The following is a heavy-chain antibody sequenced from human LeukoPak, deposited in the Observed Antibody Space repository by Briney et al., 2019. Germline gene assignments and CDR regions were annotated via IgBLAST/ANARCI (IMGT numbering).Heavy chain of an antibody. CDR3: ARENGDFGAFDI. CDR2: IYTSGST. Sequence: SQTLSLTCTVSGGSISSGSYYWSWIRQPAGKGLEWIGRIYTSGSTNYNPSLKSRVTISVDTSKNQFSLKLSSVTAADTAVYYCARENGDFGAFDIWGQGTMVTVSS. V-gene: IGHV4-61*02. J-gene: IGHJ3*02. D-gene: IGHD4-17*01. CDR1: GGSISSGSYY.